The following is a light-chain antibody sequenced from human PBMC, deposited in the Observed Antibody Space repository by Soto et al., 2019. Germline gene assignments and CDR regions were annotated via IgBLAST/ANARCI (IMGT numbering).Light chain of an antibody. J-gene: IGLJ1*01. CDR2: AVS. Sequence: QSVLTQPRSVSGSPGQSVTISCTGTNSDVGRYNFVSWYQQLPGKAPKLLISAVSQRPSGVPDRFSGSKSGNTASLTISGLQADDEADYFCSSYSISTAYLFGTGTKVTVL. CDR3: SSYSISTAYL. V-gene: IGLV2-11*01. CDR1: NSDVGRYNF.